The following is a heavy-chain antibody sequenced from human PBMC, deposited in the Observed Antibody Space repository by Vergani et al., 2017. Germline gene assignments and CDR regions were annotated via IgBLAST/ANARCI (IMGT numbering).Heavy chain of an antibody. Sequence: EVQLVESGGGLVQPGGSLRLSCAASGFTFSNAWMSWVRQAPGKGLEWVGRIKSKTDGGTTDYAAPVKGRFTISRDDSKNTLYLQMNSLKTEDTAVYYCTTDRIVVVGAATGGYRFDPWGQGTLVTVSS. CDR2: IKSKTDGGTT. CDR3: TTDRIVVVGAATGGYRFDP. D-gene: IGHD2-15*01. V-gene: IGHV3-15*01. J-gene: IGHJ5*02. CDR1: GFTFSNAW.